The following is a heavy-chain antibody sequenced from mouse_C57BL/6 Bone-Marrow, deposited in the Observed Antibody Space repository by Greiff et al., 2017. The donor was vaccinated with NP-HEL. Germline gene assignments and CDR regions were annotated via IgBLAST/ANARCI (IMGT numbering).Heavy chain of an antibody. J-gene: IGHJ2*01. D-gene: IGHD2-1*01. CDR3: ARQDGNIDY. CDR2: ISSGGSYT. V-gene: IGHV5-6*01. Sequence: EVKLMESGGDLVKPGGSLKLSCAASGFTFSSYGMSWVRQTPDKRLEWVATISSGGSYTYYPDSVKGRFTISRDNAKNTLYLQMSSLKSEDTAMYYCARQDGNIDYWGQGTTLTVSS. CDR1: GFTFSSYG.